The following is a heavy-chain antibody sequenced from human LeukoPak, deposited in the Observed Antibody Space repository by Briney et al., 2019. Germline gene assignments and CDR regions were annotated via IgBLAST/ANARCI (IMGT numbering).Heavy chain of an antibody. D-gene: IGHD3-10*01. CDR1: GYTFTSYG. V-gene: IGHV1-18*01. Sequence: ASVKVSCKASGYTFTSYGISWVRQAPGQELEWMGWISAYNGNTNYAQKLLGRVTMTSDTSTSTAYMELSSLRSDDTAVYFCARDYSGSGSYSDYWGQGTLVTVSS. CDR3: ARDYSGSGSYSDY. J-gene: IGHJ4*02. CDR2: ISAYNGNT.